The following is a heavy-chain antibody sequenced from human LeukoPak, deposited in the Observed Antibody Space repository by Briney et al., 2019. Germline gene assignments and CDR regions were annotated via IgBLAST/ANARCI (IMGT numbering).Heavy chain of an antibody. J-gene: IGHJ4*02. V-gene: IGHV3-30*18. D-gene: IGHD6-19*01. CDR1: GFTFSSYG. CDR3: AKASSSGWYEGGFDY. Sequence: GGSLRLACAASGFTFSSYGMHWVRQAPGKGLEWVAVISYDGSNKYYADSVKGRFTISRDNSKNTLYLQMNSLRAEDTAVYYCAKASSSGWYEGGFDYWGQGTLVTVSS. CDR2: ISYDGSNK.